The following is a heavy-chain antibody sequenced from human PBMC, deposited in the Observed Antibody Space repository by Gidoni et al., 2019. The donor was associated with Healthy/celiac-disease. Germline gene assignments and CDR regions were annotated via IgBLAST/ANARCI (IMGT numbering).Heavy chain of an antibody. Sequence: VQLVGAGGGWVQPGGSLGFSCAAAAFTVSSYSMNWVRQAPGKGLEWVSYISSSSSTIYYADSVKGRFTISRDNAKNSLYLQMNSLRDEDTAVYYCARDLRAAAGYFDYWGQGTLVTVSS. V-gene: IGHV3-48*02. CDR3: ARDLRAAAGYFDY. D-gene: IGHD6-13*01. CDR2: ISSSSSTI. CDR1: AFTVSSYS. J-gene: IGHJ4*02.